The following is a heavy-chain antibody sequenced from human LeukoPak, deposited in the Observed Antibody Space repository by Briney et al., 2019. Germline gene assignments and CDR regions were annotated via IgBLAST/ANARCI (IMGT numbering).Heavy chain of an antibody. Sequence: PGGSLRLSCAASGFTFSSYGMRWVRQAPGKGLEWVAFIRYDGSNKYYADSVKGRFTISRDNAKNSLYLQMNSLRAEDTAVYYCANLYSISMPFQHWGQGTLVTVSS. CDR3: ANLYSISMPFQH. J-gene: IGHJ1*01. CDR2: IRYDGSNK. CDR1: GFTFSSYG. D-gene: IGHD2-2*01. V-gene: IGHV3-30*02.